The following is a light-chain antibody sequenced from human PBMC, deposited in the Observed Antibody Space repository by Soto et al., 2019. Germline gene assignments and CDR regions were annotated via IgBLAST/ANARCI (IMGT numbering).Light chain of an antibody. J-gene: IGKJ2*01. CDR3: QQYYTTPYT. V-gene: IGKV4-1*01. Sequence: DIVMTQFPDSLTVPLGERATINCKSSQSVLYSSNNKSYLAWYQHKPGQPPKVLIYWASTRESGVPDRFSGSGSGTDFSLTISSLQADDVAVYYCQQYYTTPYTFGQVTKLEIK. CDR2: WAS. CDR1: QSVLYSSNNKSY.